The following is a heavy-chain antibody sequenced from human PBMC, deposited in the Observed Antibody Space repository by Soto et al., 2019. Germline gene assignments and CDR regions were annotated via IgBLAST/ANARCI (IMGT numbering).Heavy chain of an antibody. V-gene: IGHV1-69*04. J-gene: IGHJ5*02. D-gene: IGHD2-15*01. Sequence: ASVKVSCKASGGTFSSYTISWVRQAPGQGLEWMGRIIPILGIANYAQKFQGRVTITADKSTSTAYMELSSLRSEDTAVYYCARDHKLRYCSGGSCYSHFDPWGQGTLVTVSS. CDR3: ARDHKLRYCSGGSCYSHFDP. CDR2: IIPILGIA. CDR1: GGTFSSYT.